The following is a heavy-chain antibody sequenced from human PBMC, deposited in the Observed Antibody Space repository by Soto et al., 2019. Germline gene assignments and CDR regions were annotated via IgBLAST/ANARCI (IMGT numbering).Heavy chain of an antibody. CDR3: ARDIWFERSKCLDY. Sequence: QVHLVASGGGVVQPGRSLRLSCAASGFTFSTYGMHWVRQAPGKGLEWVAVIWYDGSKTYYADSVKGRFTISKDNSKNTLFLQLNSQRAEDTAIYYCARDIWFERSKCLDYWGQGTLVTVSS. D-gene: IGHD3-10*01. CDR1: GFTFSTYG. J-gene: IGHJ4*02. V-gene: IGHV3-33*01. CDR2: IWYDGSKT.